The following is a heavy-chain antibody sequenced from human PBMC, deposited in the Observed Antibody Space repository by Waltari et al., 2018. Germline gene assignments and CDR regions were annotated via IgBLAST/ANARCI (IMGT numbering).Heavy chain of an antibody. CDR3: AKAFRGYSGSYFDI. CDR1: GFNFGRFG. J-gene: IGHJ4*02. CDR2: VGGSGATT. Sequence: EVQLLESGGGLIQPGGSLRLSCAASGFNFGRFGMNWVRQAPGKGLEWVAGVGGSGATTNYADSVRGRFTVSRDNTRNTVYLQMNSLRAEDTAVYYCAKAFRGYSGSYFDIWGRGTLVAVSA. D-gene: IGHD5-12*01. V-gene: IGHV3-23*01.